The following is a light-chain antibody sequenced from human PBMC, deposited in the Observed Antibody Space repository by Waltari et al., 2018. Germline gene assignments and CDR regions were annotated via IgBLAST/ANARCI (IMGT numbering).Light chain of an antibody. J-gene: IGKJ4*01. Sequence: EVVMTQSPAMASVSPGERAALFCRASQSVKSNVAWYQQKPGQAPRLLVYGASTRATGVPVRFSGSGSGTEFTLTISSLQSEDFAVDYCQQYDNWPPTFGGGAKVEIK. CDR1: QSVKSN. CDR2: GAS. CDR3: QQYDNWPPT. V-gene: IGKV3-15*01.